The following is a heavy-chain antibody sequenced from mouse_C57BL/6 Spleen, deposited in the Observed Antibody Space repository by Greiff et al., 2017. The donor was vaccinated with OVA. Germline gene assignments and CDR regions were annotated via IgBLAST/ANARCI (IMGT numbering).Heavy chain of an antibody. D-gene: IGHD2-4*01. CDR2: IWSGGST. Sequence: VKLVESGPGLVQPSQSLSITCTVSGFSLTSYGVHWVRQSPGQGLEWLGVIWSGGSTDYNAAFISRLSICKDNSKSPVFFNMNSLQADDAAIDYCARTKSGDYDGDYWGQGTTLTVSS. CDR3: ARTKSGDYDGDY. V-gene: IGHV2-2*01. CDR1: GFSLTSYG. J-gene: IGHJ2*01.